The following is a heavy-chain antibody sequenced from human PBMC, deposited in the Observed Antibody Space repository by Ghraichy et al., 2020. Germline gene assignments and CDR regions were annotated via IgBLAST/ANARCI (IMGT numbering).Heavy chain of an antibody. CDR2: IYHSGRT. V-gene: IGHV4-38-2*02. CDR3: ARENYGGNFNYYYYMDV. D-gene: IGHD4-23*01. Sequence: SQTLSLTCTVSGYSISSGYYWGWIRQPPGKGLEWIGSIYHSGRTYYNPSLKSRVTISVDTSKNQFSLKLSSVTAADTAVYYCARENYGGNFNYYYYMDVWGQGTTVTVSS. J-gene: IGHJ6*03. CDR1: GYSISSGYY.